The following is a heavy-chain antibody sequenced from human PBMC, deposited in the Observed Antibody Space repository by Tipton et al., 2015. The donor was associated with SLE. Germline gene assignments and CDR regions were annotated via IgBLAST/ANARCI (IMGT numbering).Heavy chain of an antibody. J-gene: IGHJ4*02. CDR3: ARPTIADRPWNYFDY. CDR2: ISPYNGNT. Sequence: QLVQSGPEVKKPGASVKVSCKASGYSFSAYGIAWVRRAPGQGLEWMGWISPYNGNTNYAQKLQGRVTMTTDTSTSTAYMELRSLTSDDTAVYYCARPTIADRPWNYFDYWGQGTLVTVSS. D-gene: IGHD6-6*01. CDR1: GYSFSAYG. V-gene: IGHV1-18*01.